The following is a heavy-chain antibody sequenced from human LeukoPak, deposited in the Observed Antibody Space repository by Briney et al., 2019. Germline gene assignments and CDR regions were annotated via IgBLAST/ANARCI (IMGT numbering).Heavy chain of an antibody. Sequence: GASVKVSCKASGYTFTSYDINWVRQATGQGLEWMGWMNPNSGSTSYAQRFQGRVTMTRDMSTSTVYMELSSLRFEDTAFYYCASGGHIRVYDSNPYYGHYWGQGTLVTVSS. CDR3: ASGGHIRVYDSNPYYGHY. CDR1: GYTFTSYD. J-gene: IGHJ4*02. V-gene: IGHV1-8*02. D-gene: IGHD3-22*01. CDR2: MNPNSGST.